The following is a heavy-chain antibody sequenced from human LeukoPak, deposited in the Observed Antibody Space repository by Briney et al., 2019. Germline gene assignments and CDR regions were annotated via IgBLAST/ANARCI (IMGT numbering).Heavy chain of an antibody. CDR1: GYTLTELS. Sequence: ASVKVSCKVSGYTLTELSMHWVRQAPGKGLEWLGGFDPEDGEPIYAEKFQGRVTMTEDTSTDTAYMELSSLRSEDTAVYYCARAELFTIFGVVDPRYYYMDVWGKGTTVTVSS. J-gene: IGHJ6*03. D-gene: IGHD3-3*01. CDR3: ARAELFTIFGVVDPRYYYMDV. V-gene: IGHV1-24*01. CDR2: FDPEDGEP.